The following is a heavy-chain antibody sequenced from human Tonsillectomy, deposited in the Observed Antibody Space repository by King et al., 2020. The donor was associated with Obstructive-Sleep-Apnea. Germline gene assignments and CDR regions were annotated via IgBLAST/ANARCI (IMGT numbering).Heavy chain of an antibody. CDR2: ISPYTGAA. J-gene: IGHJ4*02. CDR1: GYTFTGSY. D-gene: IGHD2-2*01. V-gene: IGHV1-2*04. Sequence: QLVQSGPEVKKPGASVTVSCTASGYTFTGSYVHWARKAPGQGLEWMAWISPYTGAAYYSQKFEGWVILTRDTSRSTAFMELRNLKSGDTAFYYCARTNCDSTSCYFDHWGQGTLVTVSS. CDR3: ARTNCDSTSCYFDH.